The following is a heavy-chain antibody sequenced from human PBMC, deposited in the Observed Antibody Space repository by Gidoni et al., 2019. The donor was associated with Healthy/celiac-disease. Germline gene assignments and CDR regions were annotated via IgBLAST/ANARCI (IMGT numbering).Heavy chain of an antibody. V-gene: IGHV4-34*01. J-gene: IGHJ5*02. CDR3: ARAPNYWGDS. D-gene: IGHD3-16*01. CDR2: INHSGST. CDR1: GGSFSGYY. Sequence: QVQLQQWGAGLLKPSETLSLTCAVYGGSFSGYYWSWIRQPPGKGLEWIGEINHSGSTNYNPSLKSRVTISVDTSKNQFSLKLSSVTAADTAVYYCARAPNYWGDSWGQGTLVTVSS.